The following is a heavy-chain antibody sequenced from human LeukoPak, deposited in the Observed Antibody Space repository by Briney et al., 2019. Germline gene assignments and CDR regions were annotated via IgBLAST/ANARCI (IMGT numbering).Heavy chain of an antibody. CDR2: IDPSDSYT. V-gene: IGHV5-10-1*01. D-gene: IGHD3-10*01. CDR1: GYSFTSYW. CDR3: ARQVITMVRGVITHNWFDH. Sequence: GESLKISCKGSGYSFTSYWISWVRQMPGKGLEWMGRIDPSDSYTNYSPSFQGHVTISADKSISTAYLQWSSLKASDTAMYYCARQVITMVRGVITHNWFDHWGQGTLVTVSS. J-gene: IGHJ5*02.